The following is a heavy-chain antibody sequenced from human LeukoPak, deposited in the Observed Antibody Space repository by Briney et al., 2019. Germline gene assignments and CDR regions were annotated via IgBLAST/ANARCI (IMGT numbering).Heavy chain of an antibody. Sequence: SETLSLTCTVSGDSISSYYWSWIRQPPGKGLEWIGYIYYSGSTNYNPSLTSRVTISVDTSKHQFSLKLSSVTAADTAVYYCARLVRGVIPFYSSYGMAVWGQGTTVTVSS. V-gene: IGHV4-59*08. CDR1: GDSISSYY. J-gene: IGHJ6*02. D-gene: IGHD3-10*01. CDR3: ARLVRGVIPFYSSYGMAV. CDR2: IYYSGST.